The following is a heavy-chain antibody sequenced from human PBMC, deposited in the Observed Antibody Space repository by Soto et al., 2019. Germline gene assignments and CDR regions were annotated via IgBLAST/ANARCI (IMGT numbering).Heavy chain of an antibody. Sequence: PSETLSLTCAVYGGSFSGYDWSWIRQPPGKGLEWIGEINHSGSTNYNPSLKSRVTISVDTSKNQFSLKLSSVTAADTAVYYCARDGLLGYFDYWGQGTLVTVS. CDR3: ARDGLLGYFDY. D-gene: IGHD2-15*01. CDR2: INHSGST. J-gene: IGHJ4*02. V-gene: IGHV4-34*01. CDR1: GGSFSGYD.